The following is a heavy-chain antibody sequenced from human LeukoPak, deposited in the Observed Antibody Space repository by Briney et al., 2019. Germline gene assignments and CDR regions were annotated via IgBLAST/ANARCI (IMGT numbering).Heavy chain of an antibody. V-gene: IGHV4-34*01. CDR1: GGSFSGYY. D-gene: IGHD1-26*01. CDR3: ARGQTIVGATGDF. Sequence: PSETLSLTCAVYGGSFSGYYWSWIRQPPGKGLEWIGEINHSGSTNYNPSLKSRVTISVDTSKNQFSLRLSSVTAADTAVYYCARGQTIVGATGDFWGQGTLVTVSS. CDR2: INHSGST. J-gene: IGHJ4*02.